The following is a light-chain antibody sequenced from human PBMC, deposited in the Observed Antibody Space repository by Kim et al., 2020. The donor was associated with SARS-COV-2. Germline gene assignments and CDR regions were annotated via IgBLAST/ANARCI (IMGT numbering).Light chain of an antibody. J-gene: IGLJ3*02. CDR1: SSDVGDYDL. CDR2: DVN. Sequence: QSALTQPRSVSGSPGQSVTISCTGTSSDVGDYDLVSWYQQHPGKAPKLIICDVNMRPSGVPERFSGSKSGNTASLTISGLQAEDEADYYCCSYAGTFTWVFGGGTQLTVL. CDR3: CSYAGTFTWV. V-gene: IGLV2-11*01.